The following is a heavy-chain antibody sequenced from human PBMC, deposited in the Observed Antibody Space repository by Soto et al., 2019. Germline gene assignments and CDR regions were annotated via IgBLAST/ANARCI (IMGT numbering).Heavy chain of an antibody. D-gene: IGHD2-21*02. J-gene: IGHJ4*02. CDR3: AKDIQERRVVTAIFDY. V-gene: IGHV3-23*01. Sequence: GGSMRLSCAASGFNFSSYAMSWIRQAPGKGLEWVSAISGSGGSTYYADSVKGRFTISRDNSKNTLYLQMNSLRAEDTAVYYCAKDIQERRVVTAIFDYWGQGTLVTVSS. CDR1: GFNFSSYA. CDR2: ISGSGGST.